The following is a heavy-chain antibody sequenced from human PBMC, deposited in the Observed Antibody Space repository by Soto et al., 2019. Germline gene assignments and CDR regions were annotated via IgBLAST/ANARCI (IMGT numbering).Heavy chain of an antibody. D-gene: IGHD1-26*01. CDR2: IKQDGSEI. Sequence: PGGSLRLSCAASGFTLNNYFMSWVRQAPGKGLEWVANIKQDGSEIHYVDSVKGRFTISRDNAKNSLYLQMSGLRAEDTAVYYCARNWREDYYGTDVWGQGTTVTVSS. J-gene: IGHJ6*02. CDR3: ARNWREDYYGTDV. V-gene: IGHV3-7*03. CDR1: GFTLNNYF.